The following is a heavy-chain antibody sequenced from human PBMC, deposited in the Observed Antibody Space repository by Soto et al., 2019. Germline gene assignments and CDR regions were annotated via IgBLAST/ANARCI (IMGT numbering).Heavy chain of an antibody. Sequence: QPGGSLRLSCAASGFTFSSYGMHWVRQAPGKGLEWVAVISYDGSNKYYADSVKGRFTISRDNSKNTLYLQMNSLRAEDTAVYYCADDGGYSGAFDYWGQGTLVTVSS. J-gene: IGHJ4*02. CDR1: GFTFSSYG. V-gene: IGHV3-30*18. CDR3: ADDGGYSGAFDY. D-gene: IGHD5-18*01. CDR2: ISYDGSNK.